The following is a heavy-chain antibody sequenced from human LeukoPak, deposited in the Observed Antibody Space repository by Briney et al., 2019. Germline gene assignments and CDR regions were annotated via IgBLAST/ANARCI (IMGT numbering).Heavy chain of an antibody. CDR1: GYTFTSYY. J-gene: IGHJ4*02. D-gene: IGHD3-22*01. V-gene: IGHV1-46*01. Sequence: ASVKVSCKASGYTFTSYYMHWVRQAPGQGLEWMGIINPSGGSTSYAQKFQGRVTMTRDMSTSTVYMELSSLRSEDTAVYYCARGSTTNYYDSSGYYYEGEVGYDYWGQGTLVTVSS. CDR3: ARGSTTNYYDSSGYYYEGEVGYDY. CDR2: INPSGGST.